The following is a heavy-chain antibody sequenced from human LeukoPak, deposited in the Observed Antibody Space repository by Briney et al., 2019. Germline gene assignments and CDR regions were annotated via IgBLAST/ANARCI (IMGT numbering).Heavy chain of an antibody. V-gene: IGHV1-46*01. CDR1: GYTFTSYY. D-gene: IGHD2-21*02. J-gene: IGHJ3*02. Sequence: GASVKVSCKASGYTFTSYYMHWVRQAPGQGLEWMGIINPSGGSTSYAQKFQGRVTMTRDMSTSTVYMELSSLRSEDTAVYYCARGRGYIVVVTAHDAFDIWGQGTMVTVSS. CDR2: INPSGGST. CDR3: ARGRGYIVVVTAHDAFDI.